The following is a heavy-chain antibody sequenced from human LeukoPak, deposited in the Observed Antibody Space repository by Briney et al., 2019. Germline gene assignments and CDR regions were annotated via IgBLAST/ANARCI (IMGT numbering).Heavy chain of an antibody. D-gene: IGHD3-22*01. Sequence: VASVKVSCKASGYTFTGYYMHWVRQAPGQGLEWMGWINPNSGGTNYAQKFQGRVTMTRDTSISTAYMELSRLRSDDTAVYYCARGGYYDSSGYYHYWGQGTLVTVSS. CDR3: ARGGYYDSSGYYHY. CDR2: INPNSGGT. J-gene: IGHJ4*02. V-gene: IGHV1-2*02. CDR1: GYTFTGYY.